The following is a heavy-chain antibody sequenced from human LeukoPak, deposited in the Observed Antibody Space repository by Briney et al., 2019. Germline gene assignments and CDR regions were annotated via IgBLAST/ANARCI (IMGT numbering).Heavy chain of an antibody. J-gene: IGHJ4*02. CDR3: AKDLYSPHMPSGFGEFIDY. Sequence: RGRCLRLSRAASGFALSIYGIRGGSHTPRRGLESGAVISYEGSNKYYTDSARVRFPYPRDNSKNTLYLQMNRLMAEDTAVYYCAKDLYSPHMPSGFGEFIDYWRRGTVVSVPS. CDR2: ISYEGSNK. D-gene: IGHD3-10*01. V-gene: IGHV3-30*18. CDR1: GFALSIYG.